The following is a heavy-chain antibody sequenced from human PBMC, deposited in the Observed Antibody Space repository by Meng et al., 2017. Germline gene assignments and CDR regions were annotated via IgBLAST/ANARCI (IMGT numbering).Heavy chain of an antibody. CDR3: ARDDSSGWYYFDY. D-gene: IGHD6-19*01. CDR1: GGTIRSYA. CDR2: IISLFGTT. Sequence: VHLARSGAEVKKPGSTPKVYCKASGGTIRSYAISWVRQSPGQGLECMGGIISLFGTTNYAQTFQSRVTITGDKSPSTAYMELSSLRSEDPAVYYCARDDSSGWYYFDYWGQGTLVTVSS. V-gene: IGHV1-69*06. J-gene: IGHJ4*02.